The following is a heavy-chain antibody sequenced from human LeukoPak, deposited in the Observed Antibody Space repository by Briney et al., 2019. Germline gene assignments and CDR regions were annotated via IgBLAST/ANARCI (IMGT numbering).Heavy chain of an antibody. CDR3: AKDMRGSYGPAFDY. CDR2: ISWNSGSI. V-gene: IGHV3-9*03. Sequence: PGRSLRLSCAASGFTFDDYAMHWVRHAPGKGLEWVSGISWNSGSIGYADSVKGRFTISRDNAKNSLYLQMNSLRAEDMALYYCAKDMRGSYGPAFDYGGQGTLAPVSS. CDR1: GFTFDDYA. D-gene: IGHD5-18*01. J-gene: IGHJ4*02.